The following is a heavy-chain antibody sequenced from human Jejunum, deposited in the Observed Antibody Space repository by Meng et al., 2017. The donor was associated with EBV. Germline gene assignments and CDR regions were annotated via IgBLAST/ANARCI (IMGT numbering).Heavy chain of an antibody. V-gene: IGHV6-1*01. J-gene: IGHJ4*02. D-gene: IGHD6-13*01. CDR1: GDSVSSNSAT. CDR2: TYYRSKWYN. CDR3: ARDGSSWQYFDW. Sequence: QVQLQQSGPGLVXXXXXPPLTRXXSGDSVSSNSATWNWIRQSPSRGLEWLGRTYYRSKWYNDYAVSVKSRININPDTSNNQFSLQLDSVTPEDTAVYYCARDGSSWQYFDWWGQGTLVTVSS.